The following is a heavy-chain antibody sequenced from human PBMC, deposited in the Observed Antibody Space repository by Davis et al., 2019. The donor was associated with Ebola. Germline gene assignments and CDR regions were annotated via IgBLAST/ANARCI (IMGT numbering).Heavy chain of an antibody. J-gene: IGHJ6*02. D-gene: IGHD3-10*01. Sequence: PGGSLRLSCAASGFTFSSYAMHWVRQAPGKGLEWVAVISYDGSNKYYADSVKGRFTISRDNSKNTLYLQMNSLRAEDTAVYYCARNSLWFGELLNYGMDVWGQGTTVTVSS. CDR1: GFTFSSYA. CDR2: ISYDGSNK. V-gene: IGHV3-30-3*01. CDR3: ARNSLWFGELLNYGMDV.